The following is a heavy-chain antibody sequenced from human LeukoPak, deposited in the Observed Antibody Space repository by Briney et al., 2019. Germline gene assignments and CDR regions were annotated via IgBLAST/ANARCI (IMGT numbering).Heavy chain of an antibody. D-gene: IGHD6-19*01. CDR1: GGTFSSYA. CDR3: ARTYSSGWYYFDY. CDR2: IIPIFGTA. V-gene: IGHV1-69*13. Sequence: ASVKVSCKASGGTFSSYAISWVRQAPGQGLEWMGGIIPIFGTANYAQKFQGRVTVTADESTSTAYMELSSLRSEDTAVYYCARTYSSGWYYFDYWGQGTLVTVSS. J-gene: IGHJ4*02.